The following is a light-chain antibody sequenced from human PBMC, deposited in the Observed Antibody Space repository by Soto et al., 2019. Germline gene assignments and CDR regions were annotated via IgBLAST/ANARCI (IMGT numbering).Light chain of an antibody. CDR2: RAS. CDR1: QNIYSN. Sequence: IVMTQSPATLSVSPGERVTLSCRASQNIYSNIAWYQQRPGQAPRLLIYRASTRATGVPARFSGSGSGTDFTLTISSRQSEDFTVYSCLQYHNLWAFGQGTKV. J-gene: IGKJ1*01. CDR3: LQYHNLWA. V-gene: IGKV3-15*01.